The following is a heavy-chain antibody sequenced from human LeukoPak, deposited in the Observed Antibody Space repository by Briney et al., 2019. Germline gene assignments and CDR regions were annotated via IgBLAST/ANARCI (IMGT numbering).Heavy chain of an antibody. CDR1: GGTFSSYA. V-gene: IGHV1-69*05. D-gene: IGHD6-13*01. CDR3: ARGLGPRQQLVDY. Sequence: SVKVSCKASGGTFSSYALNWVRQAPGQGLEWMGGIIPSFGTANYAQKFQGRVTITTDESTSTAYMELSSLRSEDTAVYYCARGLGPRQQLVDYWGQGTLVTVSS. CDR2: IIPSFGTA. J-gene: IGHJ4*02.